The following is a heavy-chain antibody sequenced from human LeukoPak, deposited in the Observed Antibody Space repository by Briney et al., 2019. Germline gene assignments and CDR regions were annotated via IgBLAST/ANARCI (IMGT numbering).Heavy chain of an antibody. CDR1: GGSISSGDYY. Sequence: SETLSLTCTVSGGSISSGDYYWSWIRQPPGKGLEWIGYIYYSGSTYYNPSLKSRVTISVDTSKNQFSLKLSSVTAADTAVYYCARVGPWDYDYVWGSYVSAFDIWGQGTVVTVSS. CDR2: IYYSGST. D-gene: IGHD3-16*01. V-gene: IGHV4-30-4*08. CDR3: ARVGPWDYDYVWGSYVSAFDI. J-gene: IGHJ3*02.